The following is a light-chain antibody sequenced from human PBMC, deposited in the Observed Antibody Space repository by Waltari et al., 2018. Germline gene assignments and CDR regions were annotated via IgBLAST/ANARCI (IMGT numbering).Light chain of an antibody. V-gene: IGKV3-20*01. CDR1: QSVRGS. Sequence: SVRASQSVRGSLAWYQQKAGQAPRLLIYGVSSRATGIPERFSGSGSGTDFSLTISRLEPEDFAVYYCQHYVRLPATFGQGTKVEIK. J-gene: IGKJ1*01. CDR3: QHYVRLPAT. CDR2: GVS.